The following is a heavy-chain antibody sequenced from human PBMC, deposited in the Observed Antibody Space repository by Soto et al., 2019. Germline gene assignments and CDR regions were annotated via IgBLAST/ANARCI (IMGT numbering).Heavy chain of an antibody. D-gene: IGHD3-3*01. CDR3: ARRVAGFFSGYYKDYYYYMDV. CDR1: GYSFTSYW. CDR2: IYPGDSDT. J-gene: IGHJ6*03. V-gene: IGHV5-51*01. Sequence: GESLKISCQGSGYSFTSYWIGWVRQMPGKGLEWMGIIYPGDSDTRYSPSFQGQVTISADKSISTAYLQWSSLKASDTAMYYCARRVAGFFSGYYKDYYYYMDVWGKGTTVTVSS.